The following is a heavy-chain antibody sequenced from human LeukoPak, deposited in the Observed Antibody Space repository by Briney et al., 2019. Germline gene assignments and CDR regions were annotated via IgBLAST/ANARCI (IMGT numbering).Heavy chain of an antibody. D-gene: IGHD3-10*01. CDR3: ARDRRSEGGVRASFDY. Sequence: PSETLSLTCTVSAGSIRNYYWGWIRQPPGKGLEWIGRMYYSGSTYYNPSLKSRVTISVDTSKNQFSLKLSSVTAADTAVYYCARDRRSEGGVRASFDYWGQGTLVTVSS. V-gene: IGHV4-39*07. CDR1: AGSIRNYY. CDR2: MYYSGST. J-gene: IGHJ4*02.